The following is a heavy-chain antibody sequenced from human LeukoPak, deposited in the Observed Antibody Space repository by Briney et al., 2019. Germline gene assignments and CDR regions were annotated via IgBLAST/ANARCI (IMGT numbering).Heavy chain of an antibody. D-gene: IGHD2-8*01. CDR2: ISDSGDYT. CDR1: GYTFTSYG. CDR3: AKDTSIGKYCTSGVCSPFDY. Sequence: SCKASGYTFTSYGISWVRQAPGQGLEWVSAISDSGDYTYYADSVKGRFTISRDNSKNTLYLHVNSLRAEDTAVYYCAKDTSIGKYCTSGVCSPFDYWGQGTLVTVSS. V-gene: IGHV3-23*01. J-gene: IGHJ4*02.